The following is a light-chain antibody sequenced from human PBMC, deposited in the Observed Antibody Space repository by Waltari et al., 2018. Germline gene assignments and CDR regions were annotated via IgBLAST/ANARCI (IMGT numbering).Light chain of an antibody. CDR2: DVN. V-gene: IGLV2-14*03. J-gene: IGLJ2*01. CDR3: SAYTSSATLA. CDR1: SSDIGFHTH. Sequence: QSALTQPASLSGAPGQSITISCTGTSSDIGFHTHFSWYQQHPGQAPRLLMYDVNSRPSGVSNRFSGSKSGNTASLTISGLQADDEAHYYCSAYTSSATLAFGGGTGLTVL.